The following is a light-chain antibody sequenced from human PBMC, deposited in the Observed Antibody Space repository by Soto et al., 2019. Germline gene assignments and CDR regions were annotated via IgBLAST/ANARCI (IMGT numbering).Light chain of an antibody. CDR2: GVS. J-gene: IGLJ2*01. CDR3: NSYASVNSPVL. Sequence: QYALTQPASLSGSPGQSITISCTGTSSDVGGYNYVSWYQQHPGKAPRLMIYGVSNRPLGVSYRFSGSKSGNTASLTISGLQSEDEADYYCNSYASVNSPVLFGGGTKVTVL. CDR1: SSDVGGYNY. V-gene: IGLV2-14*03.